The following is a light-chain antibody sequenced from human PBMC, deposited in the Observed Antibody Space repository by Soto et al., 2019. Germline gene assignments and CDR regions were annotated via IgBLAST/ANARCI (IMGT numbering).Light chain of an antibody. V-gene: IGKV1-9*01. CDR2: ASS. Sequence: DIQLTQSPSFLSASVEDIVTITCRASQGISSYLAWYQQKPGKAPKLLIYASSTLQSGVPSRFSGSGSGTEFTLTISSLQPEDFATYNGQQLNSYPITFGQGTRLEIK. J-gene: IGKJ5*01. CDR3: QQLNSYPIT. CDR1: QGISSY.